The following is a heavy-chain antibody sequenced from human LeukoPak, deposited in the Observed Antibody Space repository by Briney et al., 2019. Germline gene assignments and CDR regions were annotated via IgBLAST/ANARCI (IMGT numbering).Heavy chain of an antibody. CDR3: ARSKRYFDY. CDR1: GGSISSYY. CDR2: IYYSGST. Sequence: PSETLSLTCTVSGGSISSYYWSWIRQPPGKGLEWIGYIYYSGSTNYNPSLKSRVTISVDTSKNQFSLKLSSATAADTAVYYCARSKRYFDYWGQGTLVTVSS. J-gene: IGHJ4*02. V-gene: IGHV4-59*01.